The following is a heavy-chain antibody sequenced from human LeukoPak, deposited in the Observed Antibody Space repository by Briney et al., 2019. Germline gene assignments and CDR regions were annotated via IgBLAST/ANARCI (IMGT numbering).Heavy chain of an antibody. D-gene: IGHD5-12*01. CDR1: GFDFNNYN. V-gene: IGHV3-23*01. CDR3: AKPRGYENYFDY. Sequence: GGSLRLSCAASGFDFNNYNMNWVRQAPGKGLEWVSAISGSGGSTYYADSVKGRFTISRDNSKNTLYLQMNSLRAEDTAVYYCAKPRGYENYFDYWGQGTLVTVSS. J-gene: IGHJ4*02. CDR2: ISGSGGST.